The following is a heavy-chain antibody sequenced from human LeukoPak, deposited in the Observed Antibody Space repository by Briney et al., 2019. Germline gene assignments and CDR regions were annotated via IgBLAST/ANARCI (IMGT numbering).Heavy chain of an antibody. V-gene: IGHV3-7*01. D-gene: IGHD3-22*01. J-gene: IGHJ4*02. Sequence: GGSLRLSCAASGFTFSTYWMAWVRQVPGKGLEWVANIKQDGSQRHYVDSVKGRFTISRDNAKNSLYLQMNSLRAEDTAVYYCARDLTYDSSGFDYWGQGTLVTVSS. CDR3: ARDLTYDSSGFDY. CDR1: GFTFSTYW. CDR2: IKQDGSQR.